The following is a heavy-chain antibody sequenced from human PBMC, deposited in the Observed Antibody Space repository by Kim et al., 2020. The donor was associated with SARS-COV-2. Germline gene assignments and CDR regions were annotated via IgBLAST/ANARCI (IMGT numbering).Heavy chain of an antibody. Sequence: GGSLRLSCAASGFTFSSYAMHWVRQAPGKGLEWVAVISYDGSNKYYADSVKGRFTISRDNSKNTLYLQMNSLRAEDTAVYYCARYFGGHDAFDIWGQGTMVTVSS. D-gene: IGHD3-10*01. CDR3: ARYFGGHDAFDI. CDR2: ISYDGSNK. V-gene: IGHV3-30-3*01. CDR1: GFTFSSYA. J-gene: IGHJ3*02.